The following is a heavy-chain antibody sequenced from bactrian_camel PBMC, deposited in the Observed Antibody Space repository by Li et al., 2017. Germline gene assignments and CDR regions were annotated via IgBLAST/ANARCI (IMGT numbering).Heavy chain of an antibody. J-gene: IGHJ4*01. CDR1: AYTYINNC. V-gene: IGHV3S40*01. Sequence: DVQLVESGGGSVQAGGSLTLSCAANAYTYINNCMGWFRQAPGKEREGVASIYTGNGTAYYVDSVKGRFTISRDNANGTVYLQMNNLKSEDAALYYCAVPATSGWFLPYTYYGQGTQVTVS. D-gene: IGHD2*01. CDR2: IYTGNGTA.